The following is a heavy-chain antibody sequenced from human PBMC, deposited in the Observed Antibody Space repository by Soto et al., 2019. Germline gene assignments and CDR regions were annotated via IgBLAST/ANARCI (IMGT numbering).Heavy chain of an antibody. Sequence: GGSLRLSCAASGFNFNSYTLNWVRQAPGKRLEWLSSISSSGYIFSTDSVRGRFTISRDNAKNSVYLQINSLRAEDTAVYFCARDGSGGSCYPGMDVWGQGTTVTV. CDR2: ISSSGYI. CDR1: GFNFNSYT. J-gene: IGHJ6*02. D-gene: IGHD2-15*01. V-gene: IGHV3-21*01. CDR3: ARDGSGGSCYPGMDV.